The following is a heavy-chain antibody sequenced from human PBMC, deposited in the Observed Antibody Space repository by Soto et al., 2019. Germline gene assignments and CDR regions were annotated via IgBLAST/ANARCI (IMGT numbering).Heavy chain of an antibody. CDR2: INHSGST. V-gene: IGHV4-34*01. CDR1: GGSFSGYY. J-gene: IGHJ4*02. Sequence: QVQLQQWGAGLLKPSETLSLTCAVYGGSFSGYYWSWIRQPPGKGLEWIGEINHSGSTNYTPSLKSRVTISVDTSKNQFSLKLSSVTAADTAVYYCARNWNDLCIDYWGQGTLVTVSS. CDR3: ARNWNDLCIDY. D-gene: IGHD1-1*01.